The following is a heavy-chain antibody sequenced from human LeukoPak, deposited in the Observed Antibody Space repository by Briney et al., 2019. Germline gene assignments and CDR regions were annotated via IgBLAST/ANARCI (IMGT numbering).Heavy chain of an antibody. J-gene: IGHJ4*02. D-gene: IGHD2-2*01. Sequence: GGSLRLSCAASGFTFSSYGMSWVRQAPGQGLEWVSSISSSSSYIYYADSVKGRFSISRDNAKNSLYLQMNSLRAEDTAVYYCARDKVAAAPGDYWGQGTLVTVSS. CDR3: ARDKVAAAPGDY. CDR1: GFTFSSYG. CDR2: ISSSSSYI. V-gene: IGHV3-21*01.